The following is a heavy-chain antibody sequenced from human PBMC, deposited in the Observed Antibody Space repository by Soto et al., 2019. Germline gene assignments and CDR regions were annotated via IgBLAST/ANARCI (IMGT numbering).Heavy chain of an antibody. V-gene: IGHV1-18*01. J-gene: IGHJ4*02. CDR2: ISAYNGNT. CDR1: GYTFTSYG. D-gene: IGHD3-22*01. Sequence: ASVKVSCKASGYTFTSYGISWVRQAPGQGLEWMGWISAYNGNTNYAQKLQGRVTMTTDTSTSTAYMELSSLRSEDTAVYYCARPTYYYDSSGYSHFDYWGQGTLVTVSS. CDR3: ARPTYYYDSSGYSHFDY.